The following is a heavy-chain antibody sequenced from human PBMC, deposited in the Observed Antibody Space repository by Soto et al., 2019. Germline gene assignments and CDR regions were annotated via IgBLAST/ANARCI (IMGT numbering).Heavy chain of an antibody. CDR3: ARVSYYDSSGYGYFDY. J-gene: IGHJ4*02. V-gene: IGHV3-53*01. CDR2: IYSGGST. CDR1: GFTVSSNY. Sequence: GGSLRLSCAASGFTVSSNYMSWVRQAPGKGLEWVSIIYSGGSTYYADSVKGRFTISRDNSKNTLYLQTNSLRAEDTAVYYCARVSYYDSSGYGYFDYWGQGTLVTVSS. D-gene: IGHD3-22*01.